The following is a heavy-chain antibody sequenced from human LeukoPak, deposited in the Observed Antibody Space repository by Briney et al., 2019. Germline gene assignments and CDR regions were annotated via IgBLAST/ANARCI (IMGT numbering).Heavy chain of an antibody. Sequence: GGSLRLSCAACGFTFSSYAMSWVRQAPGEGLKWVSAISGSGGSTYYADSVKGRFTISRDNSKNTLYLQMNSLRAEDTAVYYCAKDRRTMVRGVISGFDYWGQGTLVTVSS. CDR1: GFTFSSYA. CDR2: ISGSGGST. D-gene: IGHD3-10*01. J-gene: IGHJ4*02. CDR3: AKDRRTMVRGVISGFDY. V-gene: IGHV3-23*01.